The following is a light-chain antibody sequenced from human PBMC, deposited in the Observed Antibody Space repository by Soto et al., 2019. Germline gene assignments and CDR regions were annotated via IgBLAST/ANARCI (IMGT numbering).Light chain of an antibody. CDR1: SSDVGDYKY. CDR3: CSYAGSYSYV. J-gene: IGLJ1*01. Sequence: QSALTQPRSVSGSPGQSVTISCTGTSSDVGDYKYVSWYRQHPGKAPKPIIYDVSERPSGVPDRFSGSKSGNTASLTISGLQAEDEDDYYCCSYAGSYSYVFGTGTKLTVL. CDR2: DVS. V-gene: IGLV2-11*01.